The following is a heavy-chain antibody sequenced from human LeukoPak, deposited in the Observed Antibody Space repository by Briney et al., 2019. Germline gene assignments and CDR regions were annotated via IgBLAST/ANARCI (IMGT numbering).Heavy chain of an antibody. V-gene: IGHV4-30-4*01. D-gene: IGHD1-26*01. J-gene: IGHJ2*01. CDR2: IYYSGST. CDR1: GGSISSGDYY. Sequence: SETLSLTCTVSGGSISSGDYYWRWIRQPPGKVLEWIGYIYYSGSTYYNPSLKSRVTISVDTSKNQLSLKLSSVTAADTAVYYCATCGTAAHWYFDLWGRGTLVTVSS. CDR3: ATCGTAAHWYFDL.